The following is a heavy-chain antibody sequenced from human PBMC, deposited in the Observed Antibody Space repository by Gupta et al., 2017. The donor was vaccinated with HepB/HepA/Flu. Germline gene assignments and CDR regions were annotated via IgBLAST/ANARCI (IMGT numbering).Heavy chain of an antibody. CDR3: AKGVDYFDS. D-gene: IGHD3-10*01. J-gene: IGHJ4*02. V-gene: IGHV3-30*18. CDR1: GFTVCTYG. Sequence: QVQLVESGGGVVQPGRSLRLCCVDSGFTVCTYGMNWVRQAQGKGLEWVAFISYDASDKSFVDSVKGRFTISRDNSKNTLYLQMNSLRTEDTAVYYCAKGVDYFDSWGQGTLVTVSS. CDR2: ISYDASDK.